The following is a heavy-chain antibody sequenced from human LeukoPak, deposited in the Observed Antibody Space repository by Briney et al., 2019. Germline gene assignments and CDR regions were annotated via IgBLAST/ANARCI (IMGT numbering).Heavy chain of an antibody. CDR1: GFTVNSNY. V-gene: IGHV3-53*01. Sequence: GGSLRLSCAASGFTVNSNYMIWVRQAQGKGLEWVSVIYSGGSTHYADSVEGRITISRDNSKNTLFLQVSSLRAEDTAVYYCARGGSYPNDPFDIWGQGTMVTV. J-gene: IGHJ3*02. D-gene: IGHD1-26*01. CDR3: ARGGSYPNDPFDI. CDR2: IYSGGST.